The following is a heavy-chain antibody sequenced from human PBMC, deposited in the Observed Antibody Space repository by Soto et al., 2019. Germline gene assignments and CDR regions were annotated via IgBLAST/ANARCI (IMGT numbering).Heavy chain of an antibody. CDR1: GYTFTSNG. V-gene: IGHV1-18*04. J-gene: IGHJ3*02. CDR3: ARDRAHGFDI. Sequence: ASVKVSWKAYGYTFTSNGISWVRQAPGQGLEWMGRISADKGNTNYAQKVQGRVTMTRDTSTSTVYMELRSLRSEDTAVYFCARDRAHGFDIWGQGTMVTVSS. CDR2: ISADKGNT.